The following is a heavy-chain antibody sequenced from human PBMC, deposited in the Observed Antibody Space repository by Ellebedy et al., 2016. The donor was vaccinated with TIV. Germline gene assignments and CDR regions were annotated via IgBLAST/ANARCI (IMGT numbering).Heavy chain of an antibody. V-gene: IGHV3-74*01. J-gene: IGHJ5*02. D-gene: IGHD6-13*01. Sequence: PGGSLSLSCAASGFTFSSYWMHWVRQAPGKGLVWVSRINSDGSSTSYADSVKGRFTISRDNAKNTLYLQMNSLRAEDTAVYYCARDEGSSWYSNWFDPWGQGTLVTVSS. CDR2: INSDGSST. CDR1: GFTFSSYW. CDR3: ARDEGSSWYSNWFDP.